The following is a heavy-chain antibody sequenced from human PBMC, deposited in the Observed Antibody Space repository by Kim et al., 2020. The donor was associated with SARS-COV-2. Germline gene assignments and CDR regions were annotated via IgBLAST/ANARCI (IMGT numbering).Heavy chain of an antibody. J-gene: IGHJ5*02. CDR3: ARDGAYSSSSVWFDP. V-gene: IGHV1-2*02. Sequence: QKFQGRVTMTRDTSISTAYMELSRLRSDDTAVYYCARDGAYSSSSVWFDPWGQGTLVTVSS. D-gene: IGHD6-6*01.